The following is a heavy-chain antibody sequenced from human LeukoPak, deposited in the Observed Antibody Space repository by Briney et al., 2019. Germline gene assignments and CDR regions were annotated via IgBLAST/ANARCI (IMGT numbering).Heavy chain of an antibody. CDR2: IKKDGSEK. CDR1: GFTFSSYW. D-gene: IGHD2-2*01. J-gene: IGHJ6*03. Sequence: GGSLRLSCAASGFTFSSYWMSWVRQAPGKGLEWVANIKKDGSEKYYVDSVKGRFTISRDNAKTSLYLQMNSLRAEDTAVYYCARGTPETYYYYYMDVWGKGTTVTVSS. V-gene: IGHV3-7*01. CDR3: ARGTPETYYYYYMDV.